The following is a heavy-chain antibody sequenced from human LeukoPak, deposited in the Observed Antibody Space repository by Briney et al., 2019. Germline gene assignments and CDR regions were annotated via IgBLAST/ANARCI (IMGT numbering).Heavy chain of an antibody. V-gene: IGHV3-23*01. CDR3: AKGITMIVVVITPFDY. Sequence: PGGSLRLSCAASGFTFSSYAMSWVRQAPGKGLEWVSAISGSGGSTYYADSVKGRFTISRDNSKNTLYLQMNSLRAEDTAVYYCAKGITMIVVVITPFDYWGQGTLVTVSS. J-gene: IGHJ4*02. CDR2: ISGSGGST. D-gene: IGHD3-22*01. CDR1: GFTFSSYA.